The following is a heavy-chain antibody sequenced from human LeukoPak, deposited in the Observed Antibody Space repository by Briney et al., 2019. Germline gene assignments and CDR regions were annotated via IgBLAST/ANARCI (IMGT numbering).Heavy chain of an antibody. J-gene: IGHJ4*02. D-gene: IGHD2-2*02. Sequence: SETLSLTCTVSGGSISNYYWSWIRQPPGKGLEWIGYIYYSGSTYYNPSLKSRVTTSVDTSKNQFSLKLSSVTAADTAVYYCARSPDCSSTSCYTDWGQGTLVTVSS. CDR2: IYYSGST. CDR3: ARSPDCSSTSCYTD. CDR1: GGSISNYY. V-gene: IGHV4-59*06.